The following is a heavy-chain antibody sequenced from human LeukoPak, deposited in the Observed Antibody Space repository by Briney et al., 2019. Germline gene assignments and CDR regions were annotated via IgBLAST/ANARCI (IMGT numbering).Heavy chain of an antibody. D-gene: IGHD3-10*01. CDR1: GGSVSSGSYY. CDR3: ARVLGWFGELDYYYYGMDV. Sequence: SETLSLTCTVSGGSVSSGSYYWSWIRQPPGKGLEWIGYIYYSGSTNYNPSLKSRVTISVDTSKNQFSLKLSSVTAADTAVYYCARVLGWFGELDYYYYGMDVWGQGTTVTVSS. CDR2: IYYSGST. J-gene: IGHJ6*02. V-gene: IGHV4-61*01.